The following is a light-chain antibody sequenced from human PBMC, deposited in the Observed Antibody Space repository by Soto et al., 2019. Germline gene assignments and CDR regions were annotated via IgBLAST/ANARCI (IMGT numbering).Light chain of an antibody. CDR1: QSVSSN. J-gene: IGKJ5*01. V-gene: IGKV3-15*01. CDR3: QQYDNWPIT. CDR2: GAS. Sequence: EIVMTQSPATLSVSPGERVTLSCRASQSVSSNLAWYQQKVGQAPRLLIYGASTRATGIPARFSGSGSGTDFTLTISRLQSEDSAVYYCQQYDNWPITFGQGTRLEIK.